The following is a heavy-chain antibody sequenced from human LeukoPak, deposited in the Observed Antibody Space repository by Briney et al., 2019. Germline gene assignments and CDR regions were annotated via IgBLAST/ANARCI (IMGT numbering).Heavy chain of an antibody. CDR2: ISGSGGST. Sequence: PGGSLRLSCAASGFTFSSYAMSWVLQAAGKGLEWVSAISGSGGSTYYADSVKGRFTISRDNSKNTLYLQMNSLRAEDTAVYYCAKDLTLIAVAGIDSGFDYWGQGTLVTVSS. CDR3: AKDLTLIAVAGIDSGFDY. J-gene: IGHJ4*02. D-gene: IGHD6-19*01. V-gene: IGHV3-23*01. CDR1: GFTFSSYA.